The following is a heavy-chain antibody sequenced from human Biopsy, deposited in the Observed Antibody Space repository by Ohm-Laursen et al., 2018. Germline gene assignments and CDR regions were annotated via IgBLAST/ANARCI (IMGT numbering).Heavy chain of an antibody. V-gene: IGHV1-18*01. CDR1: GYTFTTYA. CDR3: AGGIGSMVRGVIINVNNWFDP. Sequence: GSSVRVSCKASGYTFTTYAISWVRQAPGQGLEWMGWISTYNGNTTYAQKFQVRFTMTTDTSTSTAYMKLRSLRSDDTAVYYCAGGIGSMVRGVIINVNNWFDPWGQGTLVTVSS. CDR2: ISTYNGNT. D-gene: IGHD3-10*01. J-gene: IGHJ5*02.